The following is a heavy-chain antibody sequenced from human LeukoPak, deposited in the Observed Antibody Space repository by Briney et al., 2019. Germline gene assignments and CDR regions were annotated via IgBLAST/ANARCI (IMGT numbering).Heavy chain of an antibody. CDR3: SRDGSGWQLPPDTFHL. D-gene: IGHD6-19*01. CDR1: GFTFSDYE. CDR2: ISDRGTTI. J-gene: IGHJ3*01. Sequence: GGSLRLSCTASGFTFSDYEMNWVRQAPGKGLEWVSYISDRGTTIFYADSVKGLFNISRDNFRNSLYLQINSQGADDTGNYYCSRDGSGWQLPPDTFHLWGQGTMVTVSS. V-gene: IGHV3-48*03.